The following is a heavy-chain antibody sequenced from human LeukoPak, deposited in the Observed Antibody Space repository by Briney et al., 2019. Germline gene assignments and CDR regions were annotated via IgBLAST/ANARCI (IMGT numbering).Heavy chain of an antibody. CDR3: AKVIGGSSAWYARGFDY. V-gene: IGHV3-30*02. CDR1: GFALRTYG. D-gene: IGHD2-15*01. Sequence: GGSLRLSCAASGFALRTYGMHWVRQAPGKGLEWVAFIRNDESNKYYADSVKGRFTISRDNSKNTLYLQMNSLRAEDTAVYFCAKVIGGSSAWYARGFDYWGQGTLVTVSS. CDR2: IRNDESNK. J-gene: IGHJ4*02.